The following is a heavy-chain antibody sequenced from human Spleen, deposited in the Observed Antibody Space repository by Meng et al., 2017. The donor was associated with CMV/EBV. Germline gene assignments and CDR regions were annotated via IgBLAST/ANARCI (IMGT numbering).Heavy chain of an antibody. CDR3: ARDYSGGEYSSSSLGY. Sequence: GGSLRLSCAASGFTFSSYSMNWVRQAPGKGLEWVSSISSSSSYIYYADSVKGRFTISRDNAKNSLYLQMNSLRAEDTAVYYCARDYSGGEYSSSSLGYWGQGTLVTVSS. CDR1: GFTFSSYS. D-gene: IGHD6-6*01. V-gene: IGHV3-21*01. CDR2: ISSSSSYI. J-gene: IGHJ4*02.